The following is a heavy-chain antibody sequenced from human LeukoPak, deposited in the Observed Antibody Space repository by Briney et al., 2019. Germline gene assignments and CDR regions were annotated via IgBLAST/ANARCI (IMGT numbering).Heavy chain of an antibody. CDR1: GFTFSSYA. D-gene: IGHD6-19*01. V-gene: IGHV3-23*01. CDR3: AKDSSYGSGWYIDY. J-gene: IGHJ4*02. Sequence: GGSLRLSCVASGFTFSSYAMSWVRQAPGKGLEWVSAISSSGGSTYYADSVKGRFTISRDNSKNPLYLQMNSLRAEDTAVYYCAKDSSYGSGWYIDYWGEGTLVTVSS. CDR2: ISSSGGST.